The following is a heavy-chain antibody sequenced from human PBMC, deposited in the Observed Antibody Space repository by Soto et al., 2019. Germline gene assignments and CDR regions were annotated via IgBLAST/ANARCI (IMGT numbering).Heavy chain of an antibody. J-gene: IGHJ4*02. CDR3: ARERITIFGVALDY. CDR2: ISSSSSTI. V-gene: IGHV3-48*02. CDR1: GFTFSSYS. D-gene: IGHD3-3*01. Sequence: EVQLVESGGGLVQPGGSLRLSCAASGFTFSSYSMNWVRQAPGKGLEWVSYISSSSSTIYYADSVKGRFTISRDNAKNSLYLQMNSLRDEDTAVYYCARERITIFGVALDYWGQGTLVTVSS.